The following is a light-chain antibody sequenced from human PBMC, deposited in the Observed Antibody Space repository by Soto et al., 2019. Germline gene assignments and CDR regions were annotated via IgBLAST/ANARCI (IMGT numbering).Light chain of an antibody. CDR3: SSYTGSRDFYV. Sequence: QSALTQPPSASGSPGQSVTISCTGTSSDVGRFNFVSWYQQHPGKAPRLLIYEVTKRPSGVPDRFSGSKSGNAASLTVSGLQAEDEDDYFCSSYTGSRDFYVFGTGTKLTVL. CDR1: SSDVGRFNF. CDR2: EVT. J-gene: IGLJ1*01. V-gene: IGLV2-8*01.